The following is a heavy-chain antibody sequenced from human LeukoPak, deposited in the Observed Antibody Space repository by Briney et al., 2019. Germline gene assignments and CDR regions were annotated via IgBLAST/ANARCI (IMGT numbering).Heavy chain of an antibody. V-gene: IGHV4-38-2*02. CDR1: GYSISSGYY. J-gene: IGHJ4*02. D-gene: IGHD2-15*01. CDR3: ARVDRSDCSGGSCYSVDY. CDR2: IYHSGST. Sequence: PSETLSLTCTVSGYSISSGYYWGWIRQPPGKGLEWIGSIYHSGSTYYNPSLKSRVTISVDTSKNQFSLKLSSVTAADTAVYYCARVDRSDCSGGSCYSVDYWGQGTLVTVSS.